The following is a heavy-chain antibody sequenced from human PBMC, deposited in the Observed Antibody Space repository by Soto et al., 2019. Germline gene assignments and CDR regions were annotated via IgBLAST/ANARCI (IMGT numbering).Heavy chain of an antibody. D-gene: IGHD3-10*01. V-gene: IGHV4-34*01. Sequence: SETLSLTCAVYGGSFSGYYWSWIRQPPGKGLEWIGEINHSGSANYNPSLKSRVTISVGTSKNQFSLKLSSVTAADTAVYYCARGLGYYGSGSYYRTYYYGMDVWGQGTTVT. J-gene: IGHJ6*02. CDR2: INHSGSA. CDR3: ARGLGYYGSGSYYRTYYYGMDV. CDR1: GGSFSGYY.